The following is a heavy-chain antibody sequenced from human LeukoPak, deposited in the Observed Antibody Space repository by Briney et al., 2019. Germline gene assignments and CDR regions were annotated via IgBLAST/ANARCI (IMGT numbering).Heavy chain of an antibody. CDR3: ARLQYSYYFDY. CDR2: ISSSGSTI. CDR1: GFTFSSYE. D-gene: IGHD6-6*01. V-gene: IGHV3-48*03. Sequence: GGSLRLSCAASGFTFSSYEMNWVRQAPGKGLEWVSYISSSGSTIYYADSVKGRFTISRDNAKNSLYLQMNSLRAEDTAVYYCARLQYSYYFDYWGQGTLVTVSS. J-gene: IGHJ4*02.